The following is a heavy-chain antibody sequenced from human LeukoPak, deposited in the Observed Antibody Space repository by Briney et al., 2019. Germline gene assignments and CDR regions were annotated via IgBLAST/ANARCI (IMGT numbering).Heavy chain of an antibody. CDR3: ARGPDFDY. J-gene: IGHJ4*02. CDR2: INHSGST. V-gene: IGHV4-34*01. CDR1: GGSFSGHY. Sequence: SETLSLTCAVSGGSFSGHYWSWIRQPPGKGLEWIGEINHSGSTNYNPSLKSRVTISVDTSKNQFSLKLSSVTAADTAVYYCARGPDFDYWGQGTLVTVSS.